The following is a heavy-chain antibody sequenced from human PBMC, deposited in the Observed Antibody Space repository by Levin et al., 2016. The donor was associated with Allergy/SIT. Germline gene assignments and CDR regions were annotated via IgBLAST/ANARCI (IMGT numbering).Heavy chain of an antibody. Sequence: GESLKISCAASGFTFSSYGMHWVRQAPGKGLEWVAVISYDGSNKYYADSVKGRFTISRDNSKNTLYLQMNSLRAEDTAVYYCATGSPNPYYYYYYMDVWGKGTTVTVSS. CDR1: GFTFSSYG. D-gene: IGHD1-14*01. CDR2: ISYDGSNK. V-gene: IGHV3-30*03. J-gene: IGHJ6*03. CDR3: ATGSPNPYYYYYYMDV.